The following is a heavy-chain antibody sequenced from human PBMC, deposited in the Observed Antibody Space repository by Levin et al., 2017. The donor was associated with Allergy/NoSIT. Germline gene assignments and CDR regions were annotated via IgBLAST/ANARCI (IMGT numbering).Heavy chain of an antibody. V-gene: IGHV5-10-1*01. CDR3: TRQLYFGSGNYYDPFAI. CDR2: IDPTDGFI. D-gene: IGHD3-10*01. CDR1: GYTFAEYW. J-gene: IGHJ3*02. Sequence: KVSCETSGYTFAEYWISWVRQMPGKGLEWMARIDPTDGFIHYNPSFKGRVTLSVDTSINTAYLQWDILEASDSGIYFCTRQLYFGSGNYYDPFAIWGQGTVVTVSS.